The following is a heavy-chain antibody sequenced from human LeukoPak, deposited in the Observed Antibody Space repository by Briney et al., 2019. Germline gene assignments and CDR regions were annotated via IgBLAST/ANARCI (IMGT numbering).Heavy chain of an antibody. CDR2: ISSSSSYI. D-gene: IGHD2-2*01. Sequence: GGSLRLSCAASGFTFSSYSMNWVRQAPGKGLEWVSSISSSSSYIYYADSVKGRFTISRDNAKNSLYLQMNSLRAEDTAVYYCARGEGGCSSTSCPQGYWGQGTLVTVSS. CDR3: ARGEGGCSSTSCPQGY. CDR1: GFTFSSYS. V-gene: IGHV3-21*01. J-gene: IGHJ4*02.